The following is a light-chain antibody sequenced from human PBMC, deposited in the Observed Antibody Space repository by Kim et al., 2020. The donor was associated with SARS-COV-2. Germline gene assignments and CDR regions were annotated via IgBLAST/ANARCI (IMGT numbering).Light chain of an antibody. CDR2: DAS. J-gene: IGKJ1*01. CDR1: QSVRTW. V-gene: IGKV1-5*01. CDR3: QQYDSYPWT. Sequence: DIQMTQSPSTLSASVGGRVTITCRASQSVRTWLVWYQQKPGKAPKVLIYDASNLESGVPSRFSGSGSGTEFTLIISSLQPDDFATYYCQQYDSYPWTFGQGTKVDIK.